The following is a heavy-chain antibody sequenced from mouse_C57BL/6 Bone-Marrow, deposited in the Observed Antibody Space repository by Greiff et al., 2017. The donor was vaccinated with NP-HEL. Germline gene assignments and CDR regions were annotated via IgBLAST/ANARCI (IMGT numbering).Heavy chain of an antibody. V-gene: IGHV10-3*01. J-gene: IGHJ2*01. Sequence: EVQLVESGGGLVQPKGSLKLSCAASGFTFNTYAMHWVRQAPGKGLEWVARIRSKSSNYATYYADSVKDRFTISRDASQSMLFLQMNTLKTEDAAIYCGVRGEGYDGYFFFDYWGQGTTLTVSS. CDR1: GFTFNTYA. CDR2: IRSKSSNYAT. CDR3: VRGEGYDGYFFFDY. D-gene: IGHD2-3*01.